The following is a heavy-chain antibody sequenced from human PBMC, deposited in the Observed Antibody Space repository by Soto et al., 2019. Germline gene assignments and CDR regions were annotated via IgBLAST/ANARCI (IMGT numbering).Heavy chain of an antibody. Sequence: EVRLVESGGGLAQPGGSLRLSCAASGFTFSSYAMNWVRQSPGKGLEWVSYISMSGTTMFYADSVKGRFTISRDNAKKSLFLQMISLRDEDTAMYYCARDAIGDATNWFDPWGQGTLVTVSS. CDR2: ISMSGTTM. V-gene: IGHV3-48*02. CDR3: ARDAIGDATNWFDP. J-gene: IGHJ5*02. CDR1: GFTFSSYA.